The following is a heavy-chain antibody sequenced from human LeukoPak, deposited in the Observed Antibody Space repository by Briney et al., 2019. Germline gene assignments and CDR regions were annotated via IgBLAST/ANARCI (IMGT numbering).Heavy chain of an antibody. CDR1: GGSISSYY. CDR2: IYTSGST. Sequence: SETLSLTCTVSGGSISSYYWSWIRQPAGKGLEWIGRIYTSGSTNYNPSLKSRVTISVDTSKNQFSLKLSSVTAADTAVYYCARESYYYGSGSEDYWGQGTLVTVSS. J-gene: IGHJ4*02. D-gene: IGHD3-10*01. CDR3: ARESYYYGSGSEDY. V-gene: IGHV4-4*07.